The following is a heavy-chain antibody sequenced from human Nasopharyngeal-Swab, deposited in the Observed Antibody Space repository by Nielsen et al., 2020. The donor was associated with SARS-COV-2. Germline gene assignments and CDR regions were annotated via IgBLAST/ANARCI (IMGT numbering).Heavy chain of an antibody. CDR2: IYSGGST. V-gene: IGHV3-53*01. Sequence: GGSLRLSCAASGFTVSSNYMSWVRQAPGKGLEWVSVIYSGGSTYYADSVKGRFTISRDNSKNTLYLQMNSLGAEDTAVYYCARVPCSSTSCYVGGYGMDVWGQGTTVTVSS. D-gene: IGHD2-2*01. CDR3: ARVPCSSTSCYVGGYGMDV. J-gene: IGHJ6*02. CDR1: GFTVSSNY.